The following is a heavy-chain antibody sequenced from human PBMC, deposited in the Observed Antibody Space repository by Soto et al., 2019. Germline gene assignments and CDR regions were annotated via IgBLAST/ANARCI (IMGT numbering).Heavy chain of an antibody. CDR1: GYTFTSYD. Sequence: QVQLVQSGAEVKKPGASVKVSCKASGYTFTSYDINWVRQATGQGLEWMGWMNPNTGNTAYAQKFQGRVTMTRNTSISTGYMELSSLGSEDTAGYYCARESSYGLVYWGQGTLVTVSS. CDR3: ARESSYGLVY. J-gene: IGHJ4*02. CDR2: MNPNTGNT. V-gene: IGHV1-8*01. D-gene: IGHD5-18*01.